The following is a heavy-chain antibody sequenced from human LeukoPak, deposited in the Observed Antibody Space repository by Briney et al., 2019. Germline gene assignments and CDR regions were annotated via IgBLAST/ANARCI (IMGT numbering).Heavy chain of an antibody. CDR1: GFTFSSYA. CDR2: ISGSGGST. CDR3: AKDVYSGRPGVGGSSAFDI. V-gene: IGHV3-23*01. D-gene: IGHD1-26*01. J-gene: IGHJ3*02. Sequence: SGGSLILSCAASGFTFSSYAMSWVRQAPGKGLEWVSAISGSGGSTYYADSVKGRFTISRDNSKNTLYLQMNSLRAEDTAVYYCAKDVYSGRPGVGGSSAFDIWGQGTMVTVSS.